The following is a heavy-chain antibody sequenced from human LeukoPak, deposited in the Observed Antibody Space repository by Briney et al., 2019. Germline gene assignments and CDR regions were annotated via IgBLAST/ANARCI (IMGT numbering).Heavy chain of an antibody. Sequence: PGGSLRLSCAASGFTFSRSAMHWVRQAPGKGLEWVTVISYDGSDKYFADSVKGRFTISRDNSKNTLYLQMNSLRAEDTAVYYCARDLSGVDYWGQGTLVTVSS. V-gene: IGHV3-30-3*01. CDR1: GFTFSRSA. CDR2: ISYDGSDK. CDR3: ARDLSGVDY. D-gene: IGHD7-27*01. J-gene: IGHJ4*02.